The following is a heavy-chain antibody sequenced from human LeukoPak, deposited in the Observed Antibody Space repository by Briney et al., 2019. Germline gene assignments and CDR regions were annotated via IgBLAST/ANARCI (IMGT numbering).Heavy chain of an antibody. CDR2: INSDGSST. V-gene: IGHV3-74*01. D-gene: IGHD2-2*01. Sequence: PGGSLRLSCAASGFTFSSYWMHWVRQAPGKGLVWVSRINSDGSSTSYADSVKGRFTISRDNAKNTLYLQMNSLRAEDTAVYYCAKATSGYIVVVPAARGNWFDPWGQGTLVTVSS. CDR1: GFTFSSYW. CDR3: AKATSGYIVVVPAARGNWFDP. J-gene: IGHJ5*02.